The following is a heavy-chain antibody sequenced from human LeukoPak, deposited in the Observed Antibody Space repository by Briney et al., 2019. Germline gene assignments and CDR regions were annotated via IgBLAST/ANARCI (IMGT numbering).Heavy chain of an antibody. CDR1: GFTFNSYA. CDR2: ISGSGSST. J-gene: IGHJ4*02. CDR3: AKRAGYNSNYFDY. V-gene: IGHV3-23*01. Sequence: GRALRLSCAASGFTFNSYAMSWVRQAPGRGLEWVSAISGSGSSTYYADSVKGRFTISRDNSRNTLSLQMNSLRAEDTALYYCAKRAGYNSNYFDYWGQGTLVTVSS. D-gene: IGHD5-24*01.